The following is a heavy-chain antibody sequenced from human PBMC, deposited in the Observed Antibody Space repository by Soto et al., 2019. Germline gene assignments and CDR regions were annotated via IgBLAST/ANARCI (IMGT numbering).Heavy chain of an antibody. Sequence: QIHLVQSGPEVRKPGAPVKLSCKTSGYTFITYGLTWVRQAPGEGLEWMGWINPYSGNTAFAEKFQDRITVTTDTSTDTAYMELEDLDSDDTAVYYCAKNAVSGDYASHLDYWGQGTLVAVST. CDR2: INPYSGNT. CDR3: AKNAVSGDYASHLDY. CDR1: GYTFITYG. J-gene: IGHJ4*02. V-gene: IGHV1-18*01. D-gene: IGHD4-17*01.